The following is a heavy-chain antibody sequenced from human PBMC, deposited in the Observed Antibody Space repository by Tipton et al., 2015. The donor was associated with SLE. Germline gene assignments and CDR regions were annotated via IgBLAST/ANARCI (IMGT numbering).Heavy chain of an antibody. J-gene: IGHJ3*02. V-gene: IGHV3-48*03. CDR2: ISSSGSTI. D-gene: IGHD2-8*02. CDR1: GFTFSSYE. CDR3: AREGYWAFDI. Sequence: SLRLSCAASGFTFSSYEMNWVRQAPGKGLEWVSYISSSGSTIYYAASVKGRFTISRDNAKNSLYLQMNSLRAEDTAVYYCAREGYWAFDIWGQGTRVTVSS.